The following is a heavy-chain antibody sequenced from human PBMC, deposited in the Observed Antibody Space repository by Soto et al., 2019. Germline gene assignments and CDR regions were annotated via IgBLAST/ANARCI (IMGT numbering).Heavy chain of an antibody. CDR3: ARNSGPKAFFDY. D-gene: IGHD5-12*01. Sequence: GGSLRLSCAASGFTVSGSYMSWVRQAPGKGLEWVSVIYSGGTIYYADSVKGRFTISRDNSKNTLYLQMSSLRADDTAVYYCARNSGPKAFFDYWGQGTLVTVSS. CDR1: GFTVSGSY. V-gene: IGHV3-66*01. J-gene: IGHJ4*02. CDR2: IYSGGTI.